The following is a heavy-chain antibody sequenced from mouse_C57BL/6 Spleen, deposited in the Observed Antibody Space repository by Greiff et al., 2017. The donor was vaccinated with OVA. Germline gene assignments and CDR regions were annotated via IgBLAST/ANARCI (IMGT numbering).Heavy chain of an antibody. D-gene: IGHD2-2*01. J-gene: IGHJ4*01. V-gene: IGHV6-3*01. CDR1: GFTFSNYW. Sequence: EVKLLESGGGLVQPGGSMKLSCVASGFTFSNYWMNWVRQSPEKGLEWVAQIRLKSDNYATHYAESVKGRFTISRDDSKSSVYLQMNSLRAEDTGIYYCTRPGYDDYYAMDYWGQGTSVTVSS. CDR3: TRPGYDDYYAMDY. CDR2: IRLKSDNYAT.